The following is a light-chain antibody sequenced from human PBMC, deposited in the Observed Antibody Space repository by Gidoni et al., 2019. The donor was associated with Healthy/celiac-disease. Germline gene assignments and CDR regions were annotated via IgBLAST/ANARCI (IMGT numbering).Light chain of an antibody. V-gene: IGLV1-47*01. Sequence: QSVLTQPPSASGTPGQRVTISCSGSSSNIGSNYVYWYQQLPGTAPKLLIYRNNQRPSGAPDRFSGSKSGTSASLAISGLRSEDEADYYCAAWDDSLSSGVFGGGTKLTVL. CDR2: RNN. CDR3: AAWDDSLSSGV. CDR1: SSNIGSNY. J-gene: IGLJ2*01.